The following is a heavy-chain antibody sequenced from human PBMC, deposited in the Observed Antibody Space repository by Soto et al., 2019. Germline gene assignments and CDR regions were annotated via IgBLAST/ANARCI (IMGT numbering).Heavy chain of an antibody. J-gene: IGHJ3*02. CDR1: GDSVSSNSAA. D-gene: IGHD1-26*01. V-gene: IGHV6-1*01. CDR3: ARDRADVVGATNAFDI. Sequence: SQTLSLTCAISGDSVSSNSAAWNWIRQSPSRGLEWLGRTYYRSKWYNDYAVSVKSRITINPDTSKNQFSLQLNSVTPEDTAVYYCARDRADVVGATNAFDIWGQWTMVTVSS. CDR2: TYYRSKWYN.